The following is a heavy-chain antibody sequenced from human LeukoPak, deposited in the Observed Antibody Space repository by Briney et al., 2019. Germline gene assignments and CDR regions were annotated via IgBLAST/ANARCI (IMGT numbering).Heavy chain of an antibody. CDR1: GFTFSSYS. D-gene: IGHD5-18*01. CDR2: ISSSSSYI. J-gene: IGHJ4*02. V-gene: IGHV3-21*05. CDR3: ARDKGEYSYGPGPFDY. Sequence: GGSLRLSCAASGFTFSSYSMKWVRQAPGKGLEWVSYISSSSSYIYYADSVNGRFTISRDNAKNSLYLQMNSLRAEDTAVYYCARDKGEYSYGPGPFDYWGQGTLVTVSS.